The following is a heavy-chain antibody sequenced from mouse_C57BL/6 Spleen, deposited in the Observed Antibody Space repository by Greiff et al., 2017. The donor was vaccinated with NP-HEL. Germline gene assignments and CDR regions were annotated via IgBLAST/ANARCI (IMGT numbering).Heavy chain of an antibody. CDR1: GYAFSSSW. V-gene: IGHV1-82*01. CDR2: IYPGDGDT. D-gene: IGHD4-1*01. CDR3: ASPETGTEGGWYFDV. Sequence: QVQLQQSGPELVKPGASVKISCKASGYAFSSSWMNWVKQRPGTGLEWIGRIYPGDGDTNCNGKFKGKATLTADKSSSTAYMQLSSLTSEDSAVYFCASPETGTEGGWYFDVWGTGTTVTVSS. J-gene: IGHJ1*03.